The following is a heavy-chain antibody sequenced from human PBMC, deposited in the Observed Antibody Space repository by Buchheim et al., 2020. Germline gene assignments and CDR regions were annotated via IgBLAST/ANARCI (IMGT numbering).Heavy chain of an antibody. Sequence: QLQLQESGPGLVKPSETLSLTCTVSGGSISSSSYYWGWIRQPPGKGLEWIGSIYYSGSTFYNPSLKSRVTISVDTSKNQFSLKLSSVTAADTAVYYCARTAPMTTVTNFFDYWGQGTL. J-gene: IGHJ4*02. CDR2: IYYSGST. CDR3: ARTAPMTTVTNFFDY. CDR1: GGSISSSSYY. V-gene: IGHV4-39*01. D-gene: IGHD4-17*01.